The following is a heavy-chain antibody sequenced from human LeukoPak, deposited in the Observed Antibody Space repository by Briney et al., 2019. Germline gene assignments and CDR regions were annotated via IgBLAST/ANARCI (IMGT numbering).Heavy chain of an antibody. Sequence: PSETLSLTCTVSGVSISSYYWSWIRQPPGKGLEWVGYIYYSGSTNYKPSLESRVTISVDTSKNQFSLKLSSVTAADTAVYYCARGGYYGSGNDFRFDPWGQGTLVTVSS. CDR2: IYYSGST. CDR1: GVSISSYY. J-gene: IGHJ5*02. V-gene: IGHV4-59*01. D-gene: IGHD3-10*01. CDR3: ARGGYYGSGNDFRFDP.